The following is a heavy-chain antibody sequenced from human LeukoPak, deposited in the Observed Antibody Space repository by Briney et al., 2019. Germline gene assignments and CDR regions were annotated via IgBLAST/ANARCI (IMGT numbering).Heavy chain of an antibody. V-gene: IGHV3-23*01. Sequence: GESLKISCAASGFTFSSYAMSWVRQAPGKGLEWVSAISGSGGSTYYADSVKGRFTISRDNSKNTLYLQMNSLRAEDTAVYYCAKGVGYSYGFDYWGQGTLVTVSS. CDR2: ISGSGGST. CDR3: AKGVGYSYGFDY. D-gene: IGHD5-18*01. CDR1: GFTFSSYA. J-gene: IGHJ4*02.